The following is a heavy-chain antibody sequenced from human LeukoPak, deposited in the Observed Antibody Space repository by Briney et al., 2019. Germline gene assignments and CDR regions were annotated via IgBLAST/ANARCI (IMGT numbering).Heavy chain of an antibody. J-gene: IGHJ4*02. V-gene: IGHV1-18*01. CDR2: ISAYNGNT. D-gene: IGHD2-15*01. Sequence: ASVKVSCKASGYTFTSYGISWVRQAPGQGLEWMGWISAYNGNTNYAQKLQGRVTITTDTSTSTAYMELRSLRSDDTAVYYCAIQTLGYCSGGSCYDPSPFDYWGQGTLVTVSS. CDR1: GYTFTSYG. CDR3: AIQTLGYCSGGSCYDPSPFDY.